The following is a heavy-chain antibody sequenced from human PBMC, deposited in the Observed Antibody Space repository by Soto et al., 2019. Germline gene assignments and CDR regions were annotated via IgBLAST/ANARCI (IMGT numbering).Heavy chain of an antibody. V-gene: IGHV5-51*01. D-gene: IGHD6-13*01. CDR1: GYSFTSYW. CDR2: IYPGDSDT. J-gene: IGHJ4*02. CDR3: ARQPSSSWPDY. Sequence: GAALKISCKGSGYSFTSYWFGWVRQMPGKGLEWMGIIYPGDSDTRYNPSFQGQVTISADKSISTAYLQWSSLKASDTAMYYCARQPSSSWPDYWGQGTLVTVSS.